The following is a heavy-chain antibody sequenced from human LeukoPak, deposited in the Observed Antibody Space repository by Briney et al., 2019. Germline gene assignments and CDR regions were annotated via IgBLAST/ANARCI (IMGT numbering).Heavy chain of an antibody. D-gene: IGHD2/OR15-2a*01. V-gene: IGHV3-30*04. Sequence: PGGSLRLSCAASGFTFSSYAMHWVRQAPGKGLEWVAVISYDGSNKYYADSVKDRFTISRDNPKNTLYAQMNSLRAEDTAVYYCARDPNITPDYWGQGTLVTVSS. CDR1: GFTFSSYA. J-gene: IGHJ4*02. CDR3: ARDPNITPDY. CDR2: ISYDGSNK.